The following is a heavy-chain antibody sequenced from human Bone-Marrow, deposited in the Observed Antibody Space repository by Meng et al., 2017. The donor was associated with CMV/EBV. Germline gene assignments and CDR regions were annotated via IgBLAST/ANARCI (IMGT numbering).Heavy chain of an antibody. Sequence: GESLKISCAASGFTFSSYGMHWVRQAPGKGLEWVSGISNSGGSTYYADSAKGRFTISRDNSNNTLYLQMNSLRAEDTDVYFCAKEVGRAVALIWGQGTRVTVSS. CDR3: AKEVGRAVALI. D-gene: IGHD6-19*01. J-gene: IGHJ4*02. V-gene: IGHV3-23*01. CDR2: ISNSGGST. CDR1: GFTFSSYG.